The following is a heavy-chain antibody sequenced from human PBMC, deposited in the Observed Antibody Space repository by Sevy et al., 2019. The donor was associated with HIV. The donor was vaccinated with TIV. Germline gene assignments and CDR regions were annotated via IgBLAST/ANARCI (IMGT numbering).Heavy chain of an antibody. D-gene: IGHD4-17*01. CDR3: AREKSDDYGDSRAFDY. V-gene: IGHV1-46*01. Sequence: ASVKVSCKASGYTFTSYYMHWVRQAPGQGLEWMGIINPSGGSTSYAQKFQGRVTMTRDTSTSTVYMELSSLRSEDTAVYYCAREKSDDYGDSRAFDYWGQGTLVTVSS. CDR2: INPSGGST. CDR1: GYTFTSYY. J-gene: IGHJ4*02.